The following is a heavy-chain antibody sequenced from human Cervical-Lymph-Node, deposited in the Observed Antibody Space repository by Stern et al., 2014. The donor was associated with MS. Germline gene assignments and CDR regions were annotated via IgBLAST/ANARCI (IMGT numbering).Heavy chain of an antibody. CDR1: GYTFTGYY. CDR3: ARPLNDDYSWFDP. V-gene: IGHV1-2*02. CDR2: INPNSGGT. D-gene: IGHD4-17*01. Sequence: MQLVESGAEVKKPGASVKVSCKASGYTFTGYYMHWVRQAPGQGLERMGWINPNSGGTNYAQKFQGRVTMTRDTSISTAYMELSRLRSDDTAVYYCARPLNDDYSWFDPWGQGTLVTVSS. J-gene: IGHJ5*02.